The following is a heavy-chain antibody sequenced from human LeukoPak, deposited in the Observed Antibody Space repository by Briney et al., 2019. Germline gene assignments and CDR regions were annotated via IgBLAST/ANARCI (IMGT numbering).Heavy chain of an antibody. V-gene: IGHV3-33*01. CDR2: IWYDGSNK. CDR3: AREGDILTGTQAFDY. CDR1: GFTFSSYG. D-gene: IGHD3-9*01. J-gene: IGHJ4*02. Sequence: GGSLRLSCAASGFTFSSYGMHWVRQAPGKGLEWVAVIWYDGSNKCYADSVKGRFTISRDNSKNTLYLQMNSLRAEDTAVYYCAREGDILTGTQAFDYWGQGTLVTVSS.